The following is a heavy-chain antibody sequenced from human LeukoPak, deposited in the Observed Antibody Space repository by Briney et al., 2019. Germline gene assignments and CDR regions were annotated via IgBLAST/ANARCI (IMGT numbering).Heavy chain of an antibody. CDR2: ISASSSAI. CDR3: ARGQPPSN. J-gene: IGHJ4*02. CDR1: GFTFSSYI. Sequence: GGSLRLSCAASGFTFSSYIMNWVRQAPGKGLEWVSYISASSSAIYYEDSVKGRFTISRDNAKNSLYLQMNSLRAEDTAVYYCARGQPPSNWGQGTLVTVSS. V-gene: IGHV3-48*01.